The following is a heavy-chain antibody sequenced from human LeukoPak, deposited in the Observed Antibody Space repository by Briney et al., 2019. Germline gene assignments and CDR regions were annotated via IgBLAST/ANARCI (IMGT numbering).Heavy chain of an antibody. CDR2: IRYDGRNK. D-gene: IGHD2-15*01. CDR1: GFTFSSYG. J-gene: IGHJ4*02. CDR3: AKEVVVAANPFDY. V-gene: IGHV3-30*02. Sequence: GGSLRLSCAASGFTFSSYGMHWVRQAPGKGLEWVAFIRYDGRNKYYADSVKGRFTISRDNSKNTLYLQMNSLRADDTAVYYCAKEVVVAANPFDYWGQGTLVTVSS.